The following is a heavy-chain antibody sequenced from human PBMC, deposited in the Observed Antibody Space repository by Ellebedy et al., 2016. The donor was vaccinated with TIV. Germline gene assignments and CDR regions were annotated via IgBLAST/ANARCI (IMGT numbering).Heavy chain of an antibody. CDR3: ARHGSGGSGWYDY. J-gene: IGHJ4*02. V-gene: IGHV4-59*08. CDR2: IYSTGST. CDR1: GGSISGYY. D-gene: IGHD6-19*01. Sequence: MPGGSLRLSCAVSGGSISGYYWSWIRQPPGEQLEWIGYIYSTGSTNYSPSLKSRVTMSVDSSKNQVSLRLTAATVADTAVYYCARHGSGGSGWYDYWGQGTLVTVSS.